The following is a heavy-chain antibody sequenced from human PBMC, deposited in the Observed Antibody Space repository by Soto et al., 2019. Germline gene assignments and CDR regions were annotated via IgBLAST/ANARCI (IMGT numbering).Heavy chain of an antibody. CDR1: GGSISSGDYY. J-gene: IGHJ1*01. D-gene: IGHD2-15*01. V-gene: IGHV4-30-4*01. Sequence: QVQLQESGPGLVKPSQTLSLTCTVSGGSISSGDYYWSWIRQPPGKGLEWIGYIYYSGTTYYNPSLKRRVNISLHTPKHQSSLKLSSETAADTALYYCAREVVVGGYFQHWGQGTLVTVSS. CDR3: AREVVVGGYFQH. CDR2: IYYSGTT.